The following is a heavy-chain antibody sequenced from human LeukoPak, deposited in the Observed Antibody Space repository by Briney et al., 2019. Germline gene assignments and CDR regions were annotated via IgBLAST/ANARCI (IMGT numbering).Heavy chain of an antibody. J-gene: IGHJ4*02. V-gene: IGHV1-3*01. CDR1: GYTFTSYA. CDR3: ARGPRRGEWILPYFDY. CDR2: INAGNGNT. D-gene: IGHD3-3*01. Sequence: ASVKVSCKASGYTFTSYAMHWVRQAPGQRLEWMGWINAGNGNTKYSQKFQGRVTITRDTSASTAYMELSSLRSEDTAVYYCARGPRRGEWILPYFDYWGQGTLVTVSS.